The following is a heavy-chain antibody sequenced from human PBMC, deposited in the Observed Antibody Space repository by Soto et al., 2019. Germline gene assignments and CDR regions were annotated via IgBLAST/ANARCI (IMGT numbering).Heavy chain of an antibody. V-gene: IGHV4-39*01. CDR3: ARMAYYDILPGQQYYYYGMDV. J-gene: IGHJ6*02. CDR1: GGSSSGSSYY. Sequence: SETLSLTWTVSGGSSSGSSYYWGWVRQPPGKGLEGIGSVDDSGSTYYNPSLKSRVTISVDASTNQFSLKLSSVTAVDTAVYYCARMAYYDILPGQQYYYYGMDVWGQGTTVTVS. D-gene: IGHD3-9*01. CDR2: VDDSGST.